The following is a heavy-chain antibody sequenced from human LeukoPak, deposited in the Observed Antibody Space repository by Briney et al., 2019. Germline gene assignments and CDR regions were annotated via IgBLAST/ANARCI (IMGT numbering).Heavy chain of an antibody. V-gene: IGHV4-59*08. CDR3: ATYTRHCSGGTCYSIDY. CDR2: VYYDGST. Sequence: PSETLFLTCTVPGDSISSYHWTWIRQPPGRRLEWIGYVYYDGSTNYNPSLMSRVTISLDTSNKQFSLRLSSVTAADTAIYYCATYTRHCSGGTCYSIDYWGQGTLVTVSS. J-gene: IGHJ4*02. D-gene: IGHD2-15*01. CDR1: GDSISSYH.